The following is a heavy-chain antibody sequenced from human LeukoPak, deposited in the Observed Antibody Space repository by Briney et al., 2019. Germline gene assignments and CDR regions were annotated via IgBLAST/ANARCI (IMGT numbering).Heavy chain of an antibody. J-gene: IGHJ1*01. V-gene: IGHV1-46*01. CDR3: ARDRGYRGEYFQH. Sequence: ASVKVSCKASGYTFTSYYMHWVRQAPGQGLEWMGIINPSGGSTSYAQKFQGRVTMTRDMSTSTVCMELSSLRSEDTAVYYCARDRGYRGEYFQHWGQGTLVTVSS. D-gene: IGHD2-15*01. CDR1: GYTFTSYY. CDR2: INPSGGST.